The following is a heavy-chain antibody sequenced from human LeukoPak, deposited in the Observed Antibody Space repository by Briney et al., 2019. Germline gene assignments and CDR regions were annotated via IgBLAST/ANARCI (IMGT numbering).Heavy chain of an antibody. CDR3: ARGDGTYYYGSGSYYNAIDY. V-gene: IGHV4-34*01. Sequence: SETLSLTCAVYGGSFSGYYWSWIRQPPGKGLEWIGEINHSGSTNYNPSLKSRVTISVDTSKNQFSLKLSSATAADTAVYYCARGDGTYYYGSGSYYNAIDYWGQGTLVTVSS. CDR1: GGSFSGYY. D-gene: IGHD3-10*01. CDR2: INHSGST. J-gene: IGHJ4*02.